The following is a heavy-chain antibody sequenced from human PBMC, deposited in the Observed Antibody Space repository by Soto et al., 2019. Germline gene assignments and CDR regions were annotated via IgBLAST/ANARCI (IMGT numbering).Heavy chain of an antibody. J-gene: IGHJ3*02. CDR2: IYYSGST. CDR3: ARGGRWGDYGDYVGAFDI. Sequence: SETLSLTCTVSGGSISSYYWSWIRQPPGKGLEWIGYIYYSGSTNYNPSLKSRVTISVDTSKNQFSLKLSSVTAAHTAVYYCARGGRWGDYGDYVGAFDIWGQGTMVTLSS. D-gene: IGHD4-17*01. V-gene: IGHV4-59*01. CDR1: GGSISSYY.